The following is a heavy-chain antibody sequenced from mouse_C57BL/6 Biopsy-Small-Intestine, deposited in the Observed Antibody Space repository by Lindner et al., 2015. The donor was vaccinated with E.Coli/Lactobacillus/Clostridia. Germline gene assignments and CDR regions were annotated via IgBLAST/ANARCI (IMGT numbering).Heavy chain of an antibody. V-gene: IGHV1-63*01. CDR2: IYPGGGYT. Sequence: VQLQESGAELVRPGTSVKMSCKASGYTFTNYWIGWAKQRPGHGLEWIGDIYPGGGYTNYNEKFKGKATLTADKSSSTAYMQFSSLTSEDSAIYYCARERDYSFDYWGQGTTLTVSS. CDR3: ARERDYSFDY. J-gene: IGHJ2*01. CDR1: GYTFTNYW.